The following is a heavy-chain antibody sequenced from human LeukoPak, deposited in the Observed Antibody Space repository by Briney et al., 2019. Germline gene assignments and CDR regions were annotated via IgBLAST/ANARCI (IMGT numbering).Heavy chain of an antibody. D-gene: IGHD3-22*01. V-gene: IGHV4-59*12. CDR2: IYYSGST. J-gene: IGHJ4*02. CDR1: GGSISSYY. CDR3: TRDVPRSSGYPDN. Sequence: SETLSLTCTVSGGSISSYYWSWIRQPPGKGLEWIGYIYYSGSTNYNPSLKSRVTISVDTSKNQFSLTVSSVTAADTAVYYCTRDVPRSSGYPDNWGQGTLVTVSS.